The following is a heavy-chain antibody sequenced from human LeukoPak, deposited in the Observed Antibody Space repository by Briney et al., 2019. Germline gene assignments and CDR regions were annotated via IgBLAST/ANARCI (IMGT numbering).Heavy chain of an antibody. Sequence: ASVRVSFTASGYTFTYYYMHWVREAPGQGLELMGLLNPNSGDTNYAQKFPGRVSITRDSSISTAYMDLSELRSDDTAVDTCARGRNIEMTTMSGGSDYWGQGTLVTVSS. CDR2: LNPNSGDT. CDR3: ARGRNIEMTTMSGGSDY. J-gene: IGHJ4*02. CDR1: GYTFTYYY. V-gene: IGHV1-2*02. D-gene: IGHD5-24*01.